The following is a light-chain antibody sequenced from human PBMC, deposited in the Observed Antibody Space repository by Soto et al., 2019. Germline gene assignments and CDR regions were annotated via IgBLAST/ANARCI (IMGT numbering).Light chain of an antibody. CDR2: QDS. CDR3: QAWDSNTPGVV. V-gene: IGLV3-1*01. Sequence: SYELTQPPSVSVSPGQTASITCSGDKLGDKYACWYQQKPGQSPMLVIYQDSKRPSGIPERFSGSNSGNTATLTISGTQAMDEADYYCQAWDSNTPGVVFGGGTQLTVL. J-gene: IGLJ2*01. CDR1: KLGDKY.